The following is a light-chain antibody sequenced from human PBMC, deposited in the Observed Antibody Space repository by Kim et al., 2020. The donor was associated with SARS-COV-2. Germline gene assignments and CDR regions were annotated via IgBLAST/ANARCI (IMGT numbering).Light chain of an antibody. CDR2: DTS. CDR1: QRIGGQ. J-gene: IGKJ4*01. Sequence: LSPAEEATLPCRAHQRIGGQLSWCQRRSGQAPRLLIFDTSNRAAGIPARFSGSGSETDFTLTISSLEPEDFAVYYCQQRSDWPLTFGGGTKVDIK. V-gene: IGKV3-11*01. CDR3: QQRSDWPLT.